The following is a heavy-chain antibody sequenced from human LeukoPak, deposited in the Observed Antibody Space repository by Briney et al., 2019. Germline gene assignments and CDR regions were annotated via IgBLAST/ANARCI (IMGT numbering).Heavy chain of an antibody. CDR3: ARDAAYYYGSGSYRNGIDY. V-gene: IGHV4-61*02. CDR1: GVSISSSYSY. J-gene: IGHJ4*02. D-gene: IGHD3-10*01. Sequence: SETLSLTCTVSGVSISSSYSYWSWIRQPAGKGLEWIGRIYTSGSTNYNPSLKSRVTMSVDTSKNQFSLKMSSVTAADTAVYYCARDAAYYYGSGSYRNGIDYWGQGSLVTVSS. CDR2: IYTSGST.